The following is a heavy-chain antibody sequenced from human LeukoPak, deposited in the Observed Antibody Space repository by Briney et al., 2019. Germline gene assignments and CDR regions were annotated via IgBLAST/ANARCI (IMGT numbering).Heavy chain of an antibody. Sequence: SLKVSCKASGYTFTDYYIHWVRQAPGQGLEWMVGIIPIFGTANYAQKFQGRVTITADESTSTAYMELSSLRSEDTAVYYCASRLDTAMVSYYFDYWGQGTLVTVSS. J-gene: IGHJ4*02. CDR3: ASRLDTAMVSYYFDY. V-gene: IGHV1-69*13. CDR1: GYTFTDYY. CDR2: IIPIFGTA. D-gene: IGHD5-18*01.